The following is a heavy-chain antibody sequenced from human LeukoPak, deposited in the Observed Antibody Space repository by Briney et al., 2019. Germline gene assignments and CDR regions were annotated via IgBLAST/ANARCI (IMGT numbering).Heavy chain of an antibody. J-gene: IGHJ5*02. V-gene: IGHV4-34*01. CDR3: ARYSGESNWFDP. D-gene: IGHD3-10*01. Sequence: KPSETLSLTCAVYGGSFSAYYWSWIRQPPDKGLEWIGEINHNGSTNYNPSLKSRVTISVDTSENQFSLKLSSVTAADTAVYYCARYSGESNWFDPWGQGTLVTVSS. CDR2: INHNGST. CDR1: GGSFSAYY.